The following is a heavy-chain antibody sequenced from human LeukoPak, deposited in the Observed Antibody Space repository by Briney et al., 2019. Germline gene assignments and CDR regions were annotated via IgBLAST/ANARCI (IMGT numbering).Heavy chain of an antibody. CDR1: GYTFSGYY. Sequence: ASVKVSCKASGYTFSGYYMFWVRQAPGQGLEWMGWINSDSGATNYAQKFQGWVTMARDTSISTAYMELSSLRSDDTGVYYCAAATTGTTFFDYWGQGTLVTVSS. D-gene: IGHD1-1*01. CDR2: INSDSGAT. V-gene: IGHV1-2*04. J-gene: IGHJ4*02. CDR3: AAATTGTTFFDY.